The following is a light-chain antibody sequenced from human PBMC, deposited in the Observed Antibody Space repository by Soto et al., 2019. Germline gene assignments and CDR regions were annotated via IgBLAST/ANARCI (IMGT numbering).Light chain of an antibody. CDR3: QQYGSSPTWT. Sequence: EIVLTQSPGTLSLSPGEGATLSCRASPTLSSSYLAWYQQKPGQAPRLLIYGASTTATGIPDRFSGSGSGTDFTLTISRLEPEDSAVYYCQQYGSSPTWTFGQGTKVDI. CDR2: GAS. J-gene: IGKJ1*01. CDR1: PTLSSSY. V-gene: IGKV3-20*01.